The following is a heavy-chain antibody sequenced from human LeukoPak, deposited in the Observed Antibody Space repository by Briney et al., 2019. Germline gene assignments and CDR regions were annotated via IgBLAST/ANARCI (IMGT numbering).Heavy chain of an antibody. V-gene: IGHV3-30*02. Sequence: GGSLRLSCAASGFTFSSYGMHWVRQAPGKGLEWVAFIRYDGSNKYYADSVKGRFTISRDNAKNSLYLQMNSLRAEDTAVYYCARDDYYDSTGFDYWGQGTLVSVS. J-gene: IGHJ4*02. CDR2: IRYDGSNK. D-gene: IGHD3-22*01. CDR1: GFTFSSYG. CDR3: ARDDYYDSTGFDY.